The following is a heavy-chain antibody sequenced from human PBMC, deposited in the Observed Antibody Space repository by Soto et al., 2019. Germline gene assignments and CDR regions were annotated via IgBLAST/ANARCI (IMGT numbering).Heavy chain of an antibody. D-gene: IGHD1-26*01. V-gene: IGHV3-30-3*01. CDR2: ISYDGSNK. J-gene: IGHJ4*02. CDR3: ARDLEGARTFDY. CDR1: GFTFISYA. Sequence: HPGGSLRLSCGASGFTFISYAMHWVRQAPGKGLEWVAVISYDGSNKYYADSVKGRFTISRDNSKNTLYLQMNSLRAEDTAVYYCARDLEGARTFDYWGQGTLVTVSS.